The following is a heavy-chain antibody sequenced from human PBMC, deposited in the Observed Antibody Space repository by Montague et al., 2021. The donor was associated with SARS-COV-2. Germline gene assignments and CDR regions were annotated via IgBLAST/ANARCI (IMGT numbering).Heavy chain of an antibody. Sequence: SLRLSCPASGFTFSNYAMHWVRQAPDKGLEWVAVITYDGSNKYYADSVKGRFTISRDNTKNTLYLQMNSLRAEDTAVYYCARDLGYYYGMDVWGQGTTVTVSS. CDR2: ITYDGSNK. V-gene: IGHV3-30*04. CDR1: GFTFSNYA. J-gene: IGHJ6*02. CDR3: ARDLGYYYGMDV.